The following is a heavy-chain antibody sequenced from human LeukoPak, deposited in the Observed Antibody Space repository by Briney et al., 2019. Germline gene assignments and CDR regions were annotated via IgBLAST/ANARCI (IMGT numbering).Heavy chain of an antibody. Sequence: ASVKVSCKASGGTFSSYAISWVRQAPGQGLEWMGGIIPIFGTANYAQKFQGRVTITADESTSTAYMELSSLRSEDTAVYYCAIESDYGDVFRWGQGTLVIVSS. CDR2: IIPIFGTA. J-gene: IGHJ4*02. CDR1: GGTFSSYA. CDR3: AIESDYGDVFR. D-gene: IGHD4-17*01. V-gene: IGHV1-69*01.